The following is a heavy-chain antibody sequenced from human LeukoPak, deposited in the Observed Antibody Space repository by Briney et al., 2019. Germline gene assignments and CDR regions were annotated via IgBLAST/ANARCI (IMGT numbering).Heavy chain of an antibody. J-gene: IGHJ4*02. Sequence: GGSLRLSCAASGFTFSSYWMSWVRQAPGKGLEWVANMKYDGSEKYYVDSVKGRFTISRDNAKNSLYLQMNSLRAEDTAVYYCARDIQAAGLFLDYWGQGTLVTVSS. D-gene: IGHD6-13*01. V-gene: IGHV3-7*01. CDR2: MKYDGSEK. CDR3: ARDIQAAGLFLDY. CDR1: GFTFSSYW.